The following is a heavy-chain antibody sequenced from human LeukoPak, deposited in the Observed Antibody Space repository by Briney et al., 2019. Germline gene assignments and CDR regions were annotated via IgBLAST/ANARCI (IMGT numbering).Heavy chain of an antibody. CDR3: ARGERPGPQV. V-gene: IGHV4-34*01. J-gene: IGHJ4*02. CDR1: GGSFSGYY. Sequence: SETLSLTCAVYGGSFSGYYWSWIRQPPGKGLEWIGEINHSGSTNYNPSLKSRVTISVDTSKNQFSLQLTSLTAADTAVYYCARGERPGPQVWGQGTLVTVSS. CDR2: INHSGST. D-gene: IGHD1-1*01.